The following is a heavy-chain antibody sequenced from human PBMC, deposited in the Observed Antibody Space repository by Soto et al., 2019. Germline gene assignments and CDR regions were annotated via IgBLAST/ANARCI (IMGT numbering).Heavy chain of an antibody. V-gene: IGHV4-39*01. CDR1: GGSISISSYY. J-gene: IGHJ4*02. D-gene: IGHD6-13*01. CDR2: IYYSGST. CDR3: ARHLSSSFNYFDY. Sequence: SETLSLTCTVSGGSISISSYYWGWIRQPPGKGLEWIGSIYYSGSTYYNPSLKSRVTISVDTSKNQFSLKLSSVTAADTAVYYCARHLSSSFNYFDYWGQGTLVTVSS.